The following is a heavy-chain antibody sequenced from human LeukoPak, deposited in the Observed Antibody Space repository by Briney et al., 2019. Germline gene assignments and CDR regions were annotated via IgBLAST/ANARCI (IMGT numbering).Heavy chain of an antibody. Sequence: PGGSLRLSCAASGFTFSDYYMSWIRQAPGKGLEWVSYISSNNGAIYYADSVKGRFTISRDNAKNSLYLQMNSLRAEDTAVYYCARDNWIGAQTLLDYWGQGTLVTVSS. CDR3: ARDNWIGAQTLLDY. D-gene: IGHD3-10*01. J-gene: IGHJ4*02. V-gene: IGHV3-11*01. CDR1: GFTFSDYY. CDR2: ISSNNGAI.